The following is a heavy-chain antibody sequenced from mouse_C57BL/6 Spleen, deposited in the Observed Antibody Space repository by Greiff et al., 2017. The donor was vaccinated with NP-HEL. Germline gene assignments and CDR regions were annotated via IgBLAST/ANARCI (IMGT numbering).Heavy chain of an antibody. Sequence: EVQLQQSGPELVKPGASVKISCKASGYTFTDYYMNWVKQSHGKSLEWIGDINPNNGGTSYNQKFKGKATLTVDKSSSTAYMELRSLTSEDSAVYYCATREPLYAMDYWGQGTSVTVSS. V-gene: IGHV1-26*01. J-gene: IGHJ4*01. CDR1: GYTFTDYY. CDR3: ATREPLYAMDY. CDR2: INPNNGGT.